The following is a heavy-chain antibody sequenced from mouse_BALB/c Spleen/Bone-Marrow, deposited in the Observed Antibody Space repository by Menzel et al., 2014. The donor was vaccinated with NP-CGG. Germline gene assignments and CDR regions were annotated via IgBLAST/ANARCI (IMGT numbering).Heavy chain of an antibody. V-gene: IGHV1-69*01. CDR1: GYTFTDYW. J-gene: IGHJ1*01. D-gene: IGHD1-2*01. CDR2: IDTSDSYT. CDR3: ARSAGYWYFDV. Sequence: QVQLQQSGAELVIPGASVKMSCKASGYTFTDYWMHWVKQRPGQGLEWIGAIDTSDSYTSYNQKFKGKATLTVDESSSTAYMQLSSLTSEDSAVYYCARSAGYWYFDVWGAATTVTVSS.